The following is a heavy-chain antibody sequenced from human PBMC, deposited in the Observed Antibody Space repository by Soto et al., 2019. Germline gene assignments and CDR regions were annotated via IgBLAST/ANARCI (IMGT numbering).Heavy chain of an antibody. V-gene: IGHV4-59*01. D-gene: IGHD5-12*01. CDR2: NYHSGTT. CDR3: VREAYIGYGHAIDH. CDR1: GVTISTYY. Sequence: KTSETLSLTCAVSGVTISTYYWSWIRQPPGKGLEWIGYNYHSGTTNYNPSLKSRVTISVDTSKNQFSLRLTSVTAADTAIYYCVREAYIGYGHAIDHWAQGTLVTVSS. J-gene: IGHJ4*02.